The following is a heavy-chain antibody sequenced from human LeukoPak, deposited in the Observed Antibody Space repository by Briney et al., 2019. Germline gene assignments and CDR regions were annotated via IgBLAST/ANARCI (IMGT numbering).Heavy chain of an antibody. V-gene: IGHV4-30-4*01. CDR1: GGSISSGEYY. D-gene: IGHD3-3*01. CDR2: IYYSGST. CDR3: ARDEAIFGAGYYYGMDV. Sequence: SQTLSLTCTVSGGSISSGEYYWSWIRQPPGKGLEWIGYIYYSGSTYYNPSLKSRVSISVDTSKNQFSLKLSSVTAADTAVYYCARDEAIFGAGYYYGMDVWGQGTTVTVSS. J-gene: IGHJ6*02.